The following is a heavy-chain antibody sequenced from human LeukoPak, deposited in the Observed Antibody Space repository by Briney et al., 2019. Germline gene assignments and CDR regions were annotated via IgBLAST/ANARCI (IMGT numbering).Heavy chain of an antibody. Sequence: SETLSLTCAVSGGSFSDYYWSWFRQPPGKGLEWIGEINHSGSTSDNPSLKSRVTISIDTSKNRFSLQLSSVTAADTAVYYCASMRPDGARPFDYWGQGTPVAVSS. D-gene: IGHD2/OR15-2a*01. V-gene: IGHV4-34*01. J-gene: IGHJ4*02. CDR2: INHSGST. CDR1: GGSFSDYY. CDR3: ASMRPDGARPFDY.